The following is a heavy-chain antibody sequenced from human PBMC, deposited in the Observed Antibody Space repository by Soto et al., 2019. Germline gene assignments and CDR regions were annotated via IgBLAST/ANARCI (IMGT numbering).Heavy chain of an antibody. CDR1: GFTFSSYA. CDR2: ISYDGSNK. V-gene: IGHV3-30-3*01. Sequence: QVQLVESGGGVVQPGRSLRLSCAASGFTFSSYAMHWVRQAPGKGLEWVAVISYDGSNKYYADSVKGRFTISRDNSQNTLYLQMNSLRAEDTAVYYCARDQTRFLEWLSQNYYYGMDVWGQGTTVTVSS. J-gene: IGHJ6*02. CDR3: ARDQTRFLEWLSQNYYYGMDV. D-gene: IGHD3-3*01.